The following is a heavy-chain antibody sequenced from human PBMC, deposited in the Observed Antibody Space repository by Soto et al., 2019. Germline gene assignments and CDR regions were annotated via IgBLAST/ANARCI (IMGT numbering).Heavy chain of an antibody. CDR3: AKSTRGLWFGELLFGGFDF. V-gene: IGHV3-23*01. J-gene: IGHJ4*02. D-gene: IGHD3-10*01. Sequence: EVQLLESGGGLVQPGGSLRLSCAASGFTFSSYAMSWVRQAPGTGLEWVSAISGSGGSTYYADSVKGRFTISRDNSKNTLYLQMNSLRAEDTAVYYCAKSTRGLWFGELLFGGFDFWGQGTLVTVSS. CDR2: ISGSGGST. CDR1: GFTFSSYA.